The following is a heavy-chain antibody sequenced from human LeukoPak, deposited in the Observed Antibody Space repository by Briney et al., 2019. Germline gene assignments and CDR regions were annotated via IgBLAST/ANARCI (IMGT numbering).Heavy chain of an antibody. CDR3: AGPRYCSSTSCYTRDYYYGMDV. D-gene: IGHD2-2*02. J-gene: IGHJ6*02. Sequence: ASVKVSCKASGYTFTSYYMHWVRQAPGQGLEWMGIINPSVGSTSYAQKFQGRVTMTRDTSTSTVYMELSSLRSEDTAVYYYAGPRYCSSTSCYTRDYYYGMDVWGQGTTVTVSS. CDR1: GYTFTSYY. CDR2: INPSVGST. V-gene: IGHV1-46*01.